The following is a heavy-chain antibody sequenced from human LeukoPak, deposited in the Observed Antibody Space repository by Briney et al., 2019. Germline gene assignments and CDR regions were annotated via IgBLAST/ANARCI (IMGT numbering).Heavy chain of an antibody. J-gene: IGHJ5*02. CDR2: ISAYNGNT. D-gene: IGHD3-3*01. CDR1: GYTFTSYG. Sequence: GSVKDSCKASGYTFTSYGISWVRPAPGQGLEWMGWISAYNGNTNYAHKLQGRVTMTTDTSTSTAYMELRSLRTDHTAVYYCARDLDESGFDPWGQGTLVTVSS. CDR3: ARDLDESGFDP. V-gene: IGHV1-18*01.